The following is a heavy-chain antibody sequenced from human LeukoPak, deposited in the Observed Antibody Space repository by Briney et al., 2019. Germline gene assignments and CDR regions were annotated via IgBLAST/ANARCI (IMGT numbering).Heavy chain of an antibody. Sequence: PGRSLRLSCAASGFTFSNYGMHWVRQAPGKGLEWVAVIWYDGSDKYYADSVKGRFTISRDNSRNTLFLQMNSLRAEDTAVYYCARRPGYCSSTSCRSRWFDPWGQGTLVTVSS. CDR1: GFTFSNYG. CDR3: ARRPGYCSSTSCRSRWFDP. CDR2: IWYDGSDK. V-gene: IGHV3-33*01. J-gene: IGHJ5*02. D-gene: IGHD2-2*01.